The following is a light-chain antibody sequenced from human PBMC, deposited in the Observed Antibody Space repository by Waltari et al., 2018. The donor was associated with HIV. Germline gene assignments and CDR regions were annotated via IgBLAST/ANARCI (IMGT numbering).Light chain of an antibody. V-gene: IGLV1-47*01. Sequence: QSALPQPPPRRWTPGTWVPISHSGSTVNAGRHHVYWDQQIPATAPNPLIYRNSQRPSGVPDRFSGSKSGTSASLAISGLRSEDEADYYCATWDDSLSGWVFGGGTKLTVL. CDR3: ATWDDSLSGWV. CDR2: RNS. J-gene: IGLJ3*02. CDR1: TVNAGRHH.